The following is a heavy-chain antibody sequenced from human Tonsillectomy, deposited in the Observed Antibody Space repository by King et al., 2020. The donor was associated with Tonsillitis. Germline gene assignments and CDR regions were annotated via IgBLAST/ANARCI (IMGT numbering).Heavy chain of an antibody. CDR2: ISAYNGNT. V-gene: IGHV1-18*04. CDR1: GYTFTSYG. CDR3: ARDGVVPSYYDILTGSVYFDI. Sequence: QVQLVESGAEVKKPGASVKVSCKASGYTFTSYGISWVRQAPGQGLEWMGWISAYNGNTNYAQKRQGRVTMTTDTSTSTAYMELRSLRSDDTAVYYCARDGVVPSYYDILTGSVYFDIWGQGTMVTVSS. D-gene: IGHD3-9*01. J-gene: IGHJ3*02.